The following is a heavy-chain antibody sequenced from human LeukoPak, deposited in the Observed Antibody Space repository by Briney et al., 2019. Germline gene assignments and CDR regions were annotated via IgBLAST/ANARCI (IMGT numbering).Heavy chain of an antibody. CDR1: GDSVSSNSAA. CDR2: TYYRSKWYN. V-gene: IGHV6-1*01. Sequence: SQTLSLTCAISGDSVSSNSAAWNWIRQSPSRGLEWLGRTYYRSKWYNDYAVSVKSRITINPDTSKNQFSLQLNSVTPEDTAVYYCARDGRPSSGWRGDAFDIWGQGTMVTVSS. CDR3: ARDGRPSSGWRGDAFDI. D-gene: IGHD6-19*01. J-gene: IGHJ3*02.